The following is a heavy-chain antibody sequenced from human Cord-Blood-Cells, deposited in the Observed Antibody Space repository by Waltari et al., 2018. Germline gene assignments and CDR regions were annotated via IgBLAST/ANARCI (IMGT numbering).Heavy chain of an antibody. J-gene: IGHJ4*02. CDR1: GGSFSGYY. Sequence: QVQLQQWGAGLLKPSETLSLTCAVYGGSFSGYYWSWIRQPPGKGLEWIGEINHSGSTNYNPSRKSRVTISVDTSKNQFSLKLSSVTAADTAVYYCARAGADFWSGYYDYWGQGTLVTVSS. CDR3: ARAGADFWSGYYDY. V-gene: IGHV4-34*01. D-gene: IGHD3-3*01. CDR2: INHSGST.